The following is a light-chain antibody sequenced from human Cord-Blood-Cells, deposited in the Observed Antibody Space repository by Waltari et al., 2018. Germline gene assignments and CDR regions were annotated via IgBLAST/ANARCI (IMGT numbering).Light chain of an antibody. CDR1: PSISSY. CDR3: QQSYSTPLS. CDR2: AAS. Sequence: DIQMTQSPSSLSSPVGDRVTINCRASPSISSYLNWYQQKPGKAPKLLIYAASSLQSGVPSRFSGSGSGTDFTLTISSLQPEDFATYYCQQSYSTPLSFGGGTKVEIK. J-gene: IGKJ4*01. V-gene: IGKV1-39*01.